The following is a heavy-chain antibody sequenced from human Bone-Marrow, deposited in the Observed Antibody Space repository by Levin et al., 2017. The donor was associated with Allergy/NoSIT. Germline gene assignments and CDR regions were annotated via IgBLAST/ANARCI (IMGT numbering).Heavy chain of an antibody. CDR1: GLTFSNYA. J-gene: IGHJ2*01. V-gene: IGHV3-23*01. CDR3: AKDYSSGWTRNFHYFDL. Sequence: GESLKISCAASGLTFSNYAMSWVRQAPGQGLEWVSSISASTGTTFYADSVKGRFTISRDNSENSVYLQMNNLRVDDTAVYFCAKDYSSGWTRNFHYFDLWGRGTLVTVS. D-gene: IGHD6-19*01. CDR2: ISASTGTT.